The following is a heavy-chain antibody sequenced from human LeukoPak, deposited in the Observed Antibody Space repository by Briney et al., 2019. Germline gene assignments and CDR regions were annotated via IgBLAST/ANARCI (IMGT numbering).Heavy chain of an antibody. CDR3: ARGGGGGNPLDYYYYYMDV. CDR1: GGSISSGGYY. D-gene: IGHD4-23*01. V-gene: IGHV4-30-2*01. J-gene: IGHJ6*03. CDR2: IYHSGST. Sequence: PSETLSLTCTVSGGSISSGGYYWSWIRQPPGKGLEWIGYIYHSGSTYYNPSLKSRVTISVDTSKNQFSLKLSSVTAADTAVYYCARGGGGGNPLDYYYYYMDVWGKGTTVTVSS.